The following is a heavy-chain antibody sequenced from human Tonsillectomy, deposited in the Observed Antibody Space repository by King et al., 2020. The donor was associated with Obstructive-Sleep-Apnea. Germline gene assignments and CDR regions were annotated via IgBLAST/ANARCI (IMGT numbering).Heavy chain of an antibody. V-gene: IGHV4-34*01. CDR3: GVIAVADYYYYGMDV. CDR2: INHSGST. CDR1: GGSFSGYY. D-gene: IGHD6-19*01. Sequence: VQLQQWGAGLLKPSETLSLTCAVYGGSFSGYYWSWIRQPPGKGLEWIGEINHSGSTNYNPSLKSRVTISVDTSKNQFSLQLSSVTAADTAVYYCGVIAVADYYYYGMDVWGQGTTVTVSS. J-gene: IGHJ6*02.